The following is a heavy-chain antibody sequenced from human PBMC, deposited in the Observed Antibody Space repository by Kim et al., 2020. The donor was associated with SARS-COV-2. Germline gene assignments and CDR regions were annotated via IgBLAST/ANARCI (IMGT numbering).Heavy chain of an antibody. J-gene: IGHJ6*02. V-gene: IGHV3-23*01. CDR2: ISGSGGST. CDR3: AKEPSSLANQHYYYYYGMDV. CDR1: GFTFSSYA. Sequence: GGSLRLSCAASGFTFSSYAMSWVRQAPGKGLEWVSAISGSGGSTYYADSVKGRFTISRDNSKNTLYLQMNSLRAEDTAVYYCAKEPSSLANQHYYYYYGMDVWGQGTTVTVSS.